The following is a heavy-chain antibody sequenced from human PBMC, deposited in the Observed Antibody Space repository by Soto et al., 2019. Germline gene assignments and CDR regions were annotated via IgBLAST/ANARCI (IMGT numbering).Heavy chain of an antibody. CDR1: GDSVSSNSAA. CDR2: TYYRSKWYN. V-gene: IGHV6-1*01. D-gene: IGHD4-4*01. Sequence: PSQTLSLTCAISGDSVSSNSAAWNWIRQSPSRGLEWLGRTYYRSKWYNDYAVSVKSRITIDPDTSKNQFSLQLNSVTPEDTAVYYCARDLSWHPVTSRLRPFRFDPWGQGTLVTVSS. CDR3: ARDLSWHPVTSRLRPFRFDP. J-gene: IGHJ5*02.